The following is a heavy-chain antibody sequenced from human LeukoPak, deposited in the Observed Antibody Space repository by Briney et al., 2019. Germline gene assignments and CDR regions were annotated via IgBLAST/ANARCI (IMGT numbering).Heavy chain of an antibody. CDR1: GFTFDSYS. J-gene: IGHJ4*02. Sequence: PGRSLRLSCAASGFTFDSYSMDWVSQAPGKGLEWESVIIYDGTNAHYADSVKGRFTVSRDTSRNTLFLQMNSLRPDDTAVYYCARDPGTRYSVKVGYCFDYWGQGTLVTVSS. V-gene: IGHV3-30-3*01. D-gene: IGHD1-26*01. CDR3: ARDPGTRYSVKVGYCFDY. CDR2: IIYDGTNA.